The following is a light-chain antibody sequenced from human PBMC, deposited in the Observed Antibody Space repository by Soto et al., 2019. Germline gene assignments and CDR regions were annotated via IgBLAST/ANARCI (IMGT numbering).Light chain of an antibody. Sequence: DIQMTQSPSTLSASVGDRVTISCRASQSMRGYLAWYQQKPGKAPKLLIYKVSNLDNGVPPSFSGGGSGTEFILSISGLQPDDSATYYCQNYDSYPYTFGQGTKLEIK. V-gene: IGKV1-5*03. CDR2: KVS. J-gene: IGKJ2*01. CDR1: QSMRGY. CDR3: QNYDSYPYT.